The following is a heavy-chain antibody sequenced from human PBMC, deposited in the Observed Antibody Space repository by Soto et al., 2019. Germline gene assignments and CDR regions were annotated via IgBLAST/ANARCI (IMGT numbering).Heavy chain of an antibody. CDR1: GGSVSDKTYY. J-gene: IGHJ4*02. D-gene: IGHD4-17*01. CDR3: ARTTAVPNTLRSRYFFDY. CDR2: VYYSGTI. Sequence: SETLSLTCSVSGGSVSDKTYYWSWIRQPPGKRLEWIGYVYYSGTINYNPSLKSRVTISVDLSKNRFSLRLGSVTTADTALYYCARTTAVPNTLRSRYFFDYWGQGTLVTVSS. V-gene: IGHV4-61*01.